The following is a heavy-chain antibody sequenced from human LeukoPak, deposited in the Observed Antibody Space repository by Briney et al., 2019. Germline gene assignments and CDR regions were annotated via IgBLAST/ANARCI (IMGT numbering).Heavy chain of an antibody. Sequence: PGGSLRLSCAASGFIFSNYNMNWVRQAPGKGLQWVSGISSSGGSTYYVDSVKGRFTISTDNSKNTLYLQMNSLRAEDTAVYYCARSLSSRFSGPRRPYYFDSWGQGTLVTVSS. CDR3: ARSLSSRFSGPRRPYYFDS. J-gene: IGHJ4*02. CDR1: GFIFSNYN. D-gene: IGHD3-16*02. V-gene: IGHV3-23*01. CDR2: ISSSGGST.